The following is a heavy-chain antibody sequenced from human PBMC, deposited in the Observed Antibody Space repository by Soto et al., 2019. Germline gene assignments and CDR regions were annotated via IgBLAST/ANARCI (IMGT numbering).Heavy chain of an antibody. Sequence: GGSLRLSCAASGFTFSDYYMSWIRQAPGKGLEWVSYIELGATNMYYADSVKGRFTISKDNAKNSLFLQMRSLRAEDTAVYYCARFFRRSGTSYYDSWGQGTLVTVSS. CDR1: GFTFSDYY. D-gene: IGHD2-2*01. CDR2: IELGATNM. J-gene: IGHJ4*02. V-gene: IGHV3-11*01. CDR3: ARFFRRSGTSYYDS.